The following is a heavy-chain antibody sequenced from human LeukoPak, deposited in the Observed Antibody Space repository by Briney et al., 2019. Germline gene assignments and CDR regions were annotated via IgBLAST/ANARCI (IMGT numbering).Heavy chain of an antibody. CDR3: ARDRWGGYSGYGTTRYYYYGMDV. D-gene: IGHD5-12*01. J-gene: IGHJ6*02. CDR2: INHSGST. CDR1: GGSFSGYY. V-gene: IGHV4-34*01. Sequence: SETLSLTCAVYGGSFSGYYWSWIRQPPGKGLEWIGEINHSGSTNYNPSLKSRVTISVDTSKNQFSLKLSSVTAADTAVYYCARDRWGGYSGYGTTRYYYYGMDVWGQGTTVTVSS.